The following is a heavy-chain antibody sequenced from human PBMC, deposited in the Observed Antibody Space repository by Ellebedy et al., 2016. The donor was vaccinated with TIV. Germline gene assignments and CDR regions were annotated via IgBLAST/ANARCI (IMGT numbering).Heavy chain of an antibody. CDR3: GGLDI. CDR2: MSSDGSDE. J-gene: IGHJ3*02. CDR1: KFSFNKYP. Sequence: GGSLRLSCAASKFSFNKYPMHWVRQAPGKGLEWVTFMSSDGSDEYYADSVKGRFTISRDSSKNTLYLQMNSLRPEDTAVYYCGGLDIWGQGTLVTVPS. V-gene: IGHV3-30*04.